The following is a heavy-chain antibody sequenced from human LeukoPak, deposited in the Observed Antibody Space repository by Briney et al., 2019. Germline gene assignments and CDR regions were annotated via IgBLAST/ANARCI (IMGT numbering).Heavy chain of an antibody. CDR2: INWSGGST. J-gene: IGHJ4*02. CDR3: ARAPITSPFYFDY. Sequence: GGSLRLSCTASGFAFDEHGMSWVRQVPGKGLEWVSGINWSGGSTGYADPLRGRFTISRGNAKNSLYLQMDSLRAEDTALYYCARAPITSPFYFDYWGQGTLVTVSS. CDR1: GFAFDEHG. D-gene: IGHD2-2*01. V-gene: IGHV3-20*04.